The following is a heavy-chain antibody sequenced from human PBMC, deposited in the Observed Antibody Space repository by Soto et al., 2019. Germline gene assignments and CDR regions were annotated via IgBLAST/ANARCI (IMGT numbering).Heavy chain of an antibody. CDR2: IGTAGDT. J-gene: IGHJ6*02. D-gene: IGHD3-22*01. Sequence: EVQLVESGGGLVQPGGSLRLSCAASGFTFSSYDMQWVRQATGKGLEWVSAIGTAGDTYYPGSVKGRCTISRENAKNSLYLQMNSLSAGDTAVYYCARSPPGGYHYSYGMDVWGQGTTVTVSS. V-gene: IGHV3-13*04. CDR3: ARSPPGGYHYSYGMDV. CDR1: GFTFSSYD.